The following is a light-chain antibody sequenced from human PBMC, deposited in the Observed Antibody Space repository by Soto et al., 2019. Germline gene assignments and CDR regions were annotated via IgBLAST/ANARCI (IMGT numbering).Light chain of an antibody. J-gene: IGKJ4*01. CDR2: GAS. Sequence: IVLTQSPVTLSLSPGERXNLSCRASQSVSSSYLAWYQQKPGQAPRLLIYGASSRATGIPDRFSGSGSGTDFTLTISSLEPEDVAVYYCQQRSNWPLTFGGGTKVDIK. CDR1: QSVSSSY. V-gene: IGKV3D-20*02. CDR3: QQRSNWPLT.